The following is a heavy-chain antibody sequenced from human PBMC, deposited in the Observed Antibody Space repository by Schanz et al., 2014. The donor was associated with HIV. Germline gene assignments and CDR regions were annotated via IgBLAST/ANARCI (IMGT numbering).Heavy chain of an antibody. D-gene: IGHD4-4*01. Sequence: QVQLVESGGGGVQPGRSLRLSCAASGFTFSNYGMHWVRQAPGKGLEWVAFISYNGNEKDYGDSVKGRFNISRDNSRNSLYLQMNNLRAEDTAVYYCARDRLHPGNGMDVWGQGTTVTVSS. J-gene: IGHJ6*02. CDR3: ARDRLHPGNGMDV. V-gene: IGHV3-33*01. CDR1: GFTFSNYG. CDR2: ISYNGNEK.